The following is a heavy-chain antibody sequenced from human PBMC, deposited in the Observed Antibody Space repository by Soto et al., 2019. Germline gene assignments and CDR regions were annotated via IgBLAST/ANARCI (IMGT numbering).Heavy chain of an antibody. Sequence: QVQLQESGPGLVKPSQTLSLTCTVSGGSISSGDYYWSWIRQPPGKGLEWIGYIYYSGSTYYNPSLKXRXTXSXXTSKTQFSLKLSSVTAADTAVYYYARAQGSGFLVSWGQGTLVTVSS. CDR3: ARAQGSGFLVS. J-gene: IGHJ4*02. D-gene: IGHD3-10*01. V-gene: IGHV4-30-4*01. CDR1: GGSISSGDYY. CDR2: IYYSGST.